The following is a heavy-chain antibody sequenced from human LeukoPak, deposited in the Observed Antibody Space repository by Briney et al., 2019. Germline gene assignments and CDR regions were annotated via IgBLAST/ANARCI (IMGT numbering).Heavy chain of an antibody. D-gene: IGHD3-22*01. CDR1: GFTFSGSA. CDR3: TRTLYYYDNIYYYGMDV. CDR2: IRSKANSYAT. J-gene: IGHJ6*02. Sequence: GGSLRLSCAASGFTFSGSAMHWVRQASGKGLEWVGRIRSKANSYATAYAASVKGRFTISRDDSKNTAYLQMNSLKTEDTAVYYCTRTLYYYDNIYYYGMDVWGQGTTATVSS. V-gene: IGHV3-73*01.